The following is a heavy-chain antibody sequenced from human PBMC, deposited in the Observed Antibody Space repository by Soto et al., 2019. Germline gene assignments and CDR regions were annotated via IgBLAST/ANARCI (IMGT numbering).Heavy chain of an antibody. Sequence: ASVKVSCKVSGYTLSEVSIHGVRQTPGKGLEWMGGFDPENDETSYAQKFQGRVTLTEDTSTDTAYLELSSLRSEDTAIYYCAIAAYCSGATCYSGYNWFDPWGQGTQVTVSS. CDR2: FDPENDET. V-gene: IGHV1-24*01. D-gene: IGHD2-2*01. J-gene: IGHJ5*02. CDR1: GYTLSEVS. CDR3: AIAAYCSGATCYSGYNWFDP.